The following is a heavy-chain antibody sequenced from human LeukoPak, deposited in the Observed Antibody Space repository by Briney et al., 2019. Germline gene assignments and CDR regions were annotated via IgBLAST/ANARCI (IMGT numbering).Heavy chain of an antibody. CDR1: GFTFSSYA. CDR2: ISSNGGST. J-gene: IGHJ4*02. CDR3: AILGYSSSVFDC. D-gene: IGHD2-2*01. V-gene: IGHV3-64*04. Sequence: PGGSLRLSCSASGFTFSSYAMHWVRQAPGKGLEYVSAISSNGGSTYYPDSVKGRFTISRDNSKNTLYLQMNSLRTEDTAMYYCAILGYSSSVFDCWGQGTLVTVSS.